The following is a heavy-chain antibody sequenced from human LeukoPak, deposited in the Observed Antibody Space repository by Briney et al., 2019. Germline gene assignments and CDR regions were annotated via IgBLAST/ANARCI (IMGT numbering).Heavy chain of an antibody. CDR2: ISSSSSYI. V-gene: IGHV3-21*01. CDR3: ARDGGGVVVVVAATTGTGMDV. D-gene: IGHD2-15*01. J-gene: IGHJ6*04. CDR1: GFTFSSYS. Sequence: GGSLRLSCAASGFTFSSYSMNWVRQAPGKGLEWVSSISSSSSYIYYADSVKGRFTISRDNAKNSLYLQMNSLRAEDTAVYYCARDGGGVVVVVAATTGTGMDVWGKGATVTASS.